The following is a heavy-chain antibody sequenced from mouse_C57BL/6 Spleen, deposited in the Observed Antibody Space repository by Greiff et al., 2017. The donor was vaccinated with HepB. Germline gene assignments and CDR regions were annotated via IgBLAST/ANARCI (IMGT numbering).Heavy chain of an antibody. V-gene: IGHV1-74*01. CDR2: IHPSDSDT. J-gene: IGHJ4*01. CDR1: GYTFTSYW. CDR3: AISGNYPYYAMDY. D-gene: IGHD2-1*01. Sequence: VQLQQSGADLVKPGASVKVSCKASGYTFTSYWMHWVKQRPGQGLEWIGRIHPSDSDTNYNQKFKGKATLTVDNSSSTAYMQLSSLTSEDSAVYYCAISGNYPYYAMDYWGQGTSVTVSS.